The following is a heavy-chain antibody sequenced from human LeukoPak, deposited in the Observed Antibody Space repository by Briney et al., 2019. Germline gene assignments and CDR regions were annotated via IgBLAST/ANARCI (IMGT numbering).Heavy chain of an antibody. CDR1: GYTFSDFY. D-gene: IGHD2-2*02. Sequence: ASVKVSCKASGYTFSDFYIHWVRQAPGQGPEWMGWTNPNIGSTNSAQKFQGRLTMTRDTSISTAYMELSGLRPDDTAVYYCARDTNIPESETFHYWGQGTLVTVSS. CDR3: ARDTNIPESETFHY. J-gene: IGHJ4*02. CDR2: TNPNIGST. V-gene: IGHV1-2*02.